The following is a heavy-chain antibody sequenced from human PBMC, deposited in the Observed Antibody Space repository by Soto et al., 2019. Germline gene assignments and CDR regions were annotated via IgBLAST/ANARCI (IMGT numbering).Heavy chain of an antibody. J-gene: IGHJ5*02. D-gene: IGHD3-9*01. CDR3: AAVRYFDWFLVLP. Sequence: GASVKVSCKASGYTFTSYGISWVRQAPGQGLEWMGWISAYNGNANYAQKLQGRVTMTTDTSTSTAYMELRSLRSDDTAVYYCAAVRYFDWFLVLPWGQGTLVTVSS. CDR2: ISAYNGNA. V-gene: IGHV1-18*01. CDR1: GYTFTSYG.